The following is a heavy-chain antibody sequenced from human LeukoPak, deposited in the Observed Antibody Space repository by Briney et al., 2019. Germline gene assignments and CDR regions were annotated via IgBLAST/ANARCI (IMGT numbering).Heavy chain of an antibody. CDR1: GYTFTSYG. CDR3: AREVSSWGYFDY. V-gene: IGHV1-18*01. CDR2: ISAYNGNT. J-gene: IGHJ4*02. D-gene: IGHD6-13*01. Sequence: GASVKVSCTASGYTFTSYGISWVRQAPGQGLEWMGWISAYNGNTNYAQKLQGRVTMTTDTSTSAAYMELRSLRSDDTAVYYCAREVSSWGYFDYWGQGTLVTVSS.